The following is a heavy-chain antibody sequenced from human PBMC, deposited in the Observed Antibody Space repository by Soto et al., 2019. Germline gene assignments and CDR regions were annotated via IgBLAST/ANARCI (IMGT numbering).Heavy chain of an antibody. CDR1: GFTFSSYG. CDR3: ASYSSSSMEGFDY. D-gene: IGHD6-6*01. J-gene: IGHJ4*02. CDR2: ISYDGSNK. Sequence: LRLSCAASGFTFSSYGMHWVRQAPGKGLEWVAVISYDGSNKYYADSVKGRFTISRDNSKNTLYLQMNSLRAEDTAVYYCASYSSSSMEGFDYWGQGTLVTVSS. V-gene: IGHV3-30*03.